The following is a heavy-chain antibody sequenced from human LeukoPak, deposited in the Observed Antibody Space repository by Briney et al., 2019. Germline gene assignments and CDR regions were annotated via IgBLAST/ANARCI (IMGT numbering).Heavy chain of an antibody. J-gene: IGHJ4*02. V-gene: IGHV3-23*01. D-gene: IGHD3-22*01. CDR3: AKKRPYDSSGYYYFDY. CDR2: ISGSGGST. CDR1: GFTFSSYA. Sequence: GGSLRLSCAASGFTFSSYAMSWVRQAPGKGLGWVSAISGSGGSTYYADPVKGRFTISRDNSKNTLYLQMNSLRAEDTAVYYCAKKRPYDSSGYYYFDYWGQGTLVTVSS.